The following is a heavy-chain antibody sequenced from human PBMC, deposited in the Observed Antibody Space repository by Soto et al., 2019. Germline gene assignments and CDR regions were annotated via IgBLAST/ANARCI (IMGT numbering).Heavy chain of an antibody. Sequence: SETLSLTCTVSGGSISSYYWSWIRQPPGKGLEWIGYIYYSGSTNYNPSLKSRVTISVDTSKNQFSLKLSSVTAADTAVYYCARSGYALYYFDYWGQGTLVTVSS. CDR3: ARSGYALYYFDY. CDR2: IYYSGST. D-gene: IGHD5-12*01. CDR1: GGSISSYY. V-gene: IGHV4-59*08. J-gene: IGHJ4*02.